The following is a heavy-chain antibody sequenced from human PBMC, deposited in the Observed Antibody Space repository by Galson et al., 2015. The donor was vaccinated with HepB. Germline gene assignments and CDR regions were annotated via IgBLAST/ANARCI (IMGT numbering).Heavy chain of an antibody. Sequence: SLRLSCAASGFTFSSYSMNWVRQAPGKGLEWVSSISSSSSYIYYADSVKGRFTISRDNAKNSLYLQMNSLRAEDTAVYYCASWRYGQGAFDIWGQGTMVTVSS. CDR1: GFTFSSYS. J-gene: IGHJ3*02. V-gene: IGHV3-21*01. CDR2: ISSSSSYI. D-gene: IGHD5-18*01. CDR3: ASWRYGQGAFDI.